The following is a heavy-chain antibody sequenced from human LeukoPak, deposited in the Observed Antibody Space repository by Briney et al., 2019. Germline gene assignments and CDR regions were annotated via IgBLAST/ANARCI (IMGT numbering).Heavy chain of an antibody. CDR2: IYDSGST. V-gene: IGHV4-39*01. CDR3: AGTVGPDSSGIFDY. J-gene: IGHJ4*02. Sequence: SETLSLTCTVSGGSIRSSYYYWGWIRQPPGKGLEWIGSIYDSGSTYYNPSLKSRVTISVDTSKNQFSLKLSSVTAADTAVYYCAGTVGPDSSGIFDYWGQGTLVTVSS. CDR1: GGSIRSSYYY. D-gene: IGHD3-22*01.